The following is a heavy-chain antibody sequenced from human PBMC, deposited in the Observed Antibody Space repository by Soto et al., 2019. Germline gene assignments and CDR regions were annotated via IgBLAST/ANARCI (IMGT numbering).Heavy chain of an antibody. V-gene: IGHV4-61*01. CDR3: ARESPLIGGSGSYYPWYYYYGMDF. CDR1: GGSVSSNSYY. Sequence: PSETLSLTCTVSGGSVSSNSYYWSWIRQPPGKGLEWIGYIYYSGNTNYTPSLKSRVSISVDRSKNQFSLKVRSVTAADTAVYYCARESPLIGGSGSYYPWYYYYGMDFWGQGTTVTVS. D-gene: IGHD3-10*01. CDR2: IYYSGNT. J-gene: IGHJ6*02.